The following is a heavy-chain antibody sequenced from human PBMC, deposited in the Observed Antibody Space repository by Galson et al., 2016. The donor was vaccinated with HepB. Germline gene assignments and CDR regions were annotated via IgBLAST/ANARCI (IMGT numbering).Heavy chain of an antibody. CDR1: GGTFSDYV. J-gene: IGHJ6*02. Sequence: SVKVSCKASGGTFSDYVISWVRQAPGQGLEWMGDIIPIFGAVHYAQRFQGRVTIGADKSTSTAYMEMSSLSSEDTAIYYCARDRRGGSSLYGRGLDVWGQGTTATVSS. D-gene: IGHD2-15*01. CDR2: IIPIFGAV. V-gene: IGHV1-69*06. CDR3: ARDRRGGSSLYGRGLDV.